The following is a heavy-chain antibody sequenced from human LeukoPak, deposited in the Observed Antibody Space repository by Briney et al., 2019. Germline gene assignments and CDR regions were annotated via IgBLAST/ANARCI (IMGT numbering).Heavy chain of an antibody. CDR2: INSDGSST. D-gene: IGHD3-3*01. CDR3: ARVSPTSGNFDY. V-gene: IGHV3-74*01. Sequence: GGSLRLSCAASGFTFSSYWMHWVRHAPGKGLVWVSRINSDGSSTSYADSVKGQFTISRDNAKNTLYLQMNSLRAEDTAVYYCARVSPTSGNFDYWGQGTLVTVSS. J-gene: IGHJ4*02. CDR1: GFTFSSYW.